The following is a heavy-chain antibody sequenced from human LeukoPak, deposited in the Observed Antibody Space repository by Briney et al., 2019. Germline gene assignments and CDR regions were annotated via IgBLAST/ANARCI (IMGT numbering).Heavy chain of an antibody. V-gene: IGHV3-43*01. CDR1: GFTFDDYT. CDR2: ISWDGGST. CDR3: AKDSPPSSGWYYFDY. D-gene: IGHD6-19*01. Sequence: GGSLRLSCAASGFTFDDYTMHWVRQAPGKGLEWVSLISWDGGSTYYADSVKGRFTISRDNSKNSLYLQMNSLRTEDTALYYCAKDSPPSSGWYYFDYWGREPWSPSPQ. J-gene: IGHJ4*02.